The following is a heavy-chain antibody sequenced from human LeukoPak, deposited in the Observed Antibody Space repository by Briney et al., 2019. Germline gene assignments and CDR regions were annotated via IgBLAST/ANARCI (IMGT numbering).Heavy chain of an antibody. D-gene: IGHD3-3*01. CDR1: GGSITGSIYF. CDR2: PHYSGST. Sequence: SSETLSLTCTVSGGSITGSIYFWGWIRQPPGKGLEWIGSPHYSGSTYYKSSLKSRVTISVDPSKNQFSVKLSSVTAADTALYYCARHSRLGSGFKYWGQGTLVTVSS. CDR3: ARHSRLGSGFKY. V-gene: IGHV4-39*01. J-gene: IGHJ4*02.